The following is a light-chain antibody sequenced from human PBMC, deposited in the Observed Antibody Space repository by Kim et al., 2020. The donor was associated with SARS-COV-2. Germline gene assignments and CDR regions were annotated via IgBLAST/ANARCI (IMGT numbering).Light chain of an antibody. Sequence: SVGDRVTIDCRASQGISIWLTWYQQKPGEAPKLLIYAASSLQRGVPSRFSGSGSGTDFTLTISSLQPEDFATYYCQQANSFPPTFGQGTKVDIK. J-gene: IGKJ1*01. CDR2: AAS. CDR1: QGISIW. V-gene: IGKV1-12*01. CDR3: QQANSFPPT.